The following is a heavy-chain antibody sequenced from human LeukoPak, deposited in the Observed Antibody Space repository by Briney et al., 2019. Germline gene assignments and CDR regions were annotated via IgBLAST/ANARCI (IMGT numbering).Heavy chain of an antibody. V-gene: IGHV3-48*03. D-gene: IGHD2-15*01. Sequence: PGGSLRLSCAASGFTFSDYEMNWVRQAPGKGLEWVSYISSGGRTMFYADSVKGRFTISRDNSKNTLYLQMNSLRAEDTAVYYCAKELDIVVVVAAADWGQGTLATVSS. CDR3: AKELDIVVVVAAAD. CDR1: GFTFSDYE. J-gene: IGHJ4*02. CDR2: ISSGGRTM.